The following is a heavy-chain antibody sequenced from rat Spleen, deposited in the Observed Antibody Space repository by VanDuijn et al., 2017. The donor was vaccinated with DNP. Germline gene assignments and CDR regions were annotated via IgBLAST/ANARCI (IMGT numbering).Heavy chain of an antibody. CDR3: AIALATVVPTGAMDA. Sequence: QVQLKESGPGLVQPSQTLSLTCTVSGFSLTSYGVSWVRQPPGKGLEWIAAISSGGSTYYNSALKSRLSISRDTSKSQVFLKMNCVQTEDTAMYFCAIALATVVPTGAMDAWGQGTSVTVSS. J-gene: IGHJ4*01. CDR1: GFSLTSYG. V-gene: IGHV2S12*01. D-gene: IGHD1-3*01. CDR2: ISSGGST.